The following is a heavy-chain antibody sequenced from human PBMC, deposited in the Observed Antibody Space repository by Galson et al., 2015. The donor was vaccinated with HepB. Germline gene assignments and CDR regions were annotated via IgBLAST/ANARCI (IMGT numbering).Heavy chain of an antibody. Sequence: SVKVSCKASGYIFTKYAINWVRQAPGQGLEWMGWISTNTGNPAYAQGFTGRFVFSLDTSVSTSYLQISSLKAEDTAVYYCARDYYDRSSDYWGQGTLVTVSS. J-gene: IGHJ4*02. CDR3: ARDYYDRSSDY. D-gene: IGHD3-22*01. CDR2: ISTNTGNP. CDR1: GYIFTKYA. V-gene: IGHV7-4-1*02.